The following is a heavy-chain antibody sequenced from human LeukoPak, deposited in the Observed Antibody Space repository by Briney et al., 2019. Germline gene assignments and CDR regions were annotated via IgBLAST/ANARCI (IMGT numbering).Heavy chain of an antibody. Sequence: GGSLRLSCAASGFTFSSYSMNWVRQAPGKGLEWVSSISSSSSYIYYADSVKGRFTISRDNAKNSLYLQMNSLRAEDTAVYYCAGARTPIVVDYFDYWGQGTLVTVSS. CDR1: GFTFSSYS. J-gene: IGHJ4*02. CDR2: ISSSSSYI. CDR3: AGARTPIVVDYFDY. D-gene: IGHD3-22*01. V-gene: IGHV3-21*01.